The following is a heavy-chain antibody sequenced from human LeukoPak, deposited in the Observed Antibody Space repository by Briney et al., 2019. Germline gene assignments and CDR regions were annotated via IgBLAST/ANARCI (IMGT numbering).Heavy chain of an antibody. V-gene: IGHV1-2*02. D-gene: IGHD1-26*01. CDR3: ARVESWEHSGSSQDAFDI. CDR1: GYTFTGYY. J-gene: IGHJ3*02. CDR2: INPNSGGT. Sequence: ASVKVSCKASGYTFTGYYMHWVRQAPGQGLEWMGWINPNSGGTNYAQKFQGRVTMTRDTSISTVYMELSRLRSDDTAVYYCARVESWEHSGSSQDAFDIWGQGTIVSVSS.